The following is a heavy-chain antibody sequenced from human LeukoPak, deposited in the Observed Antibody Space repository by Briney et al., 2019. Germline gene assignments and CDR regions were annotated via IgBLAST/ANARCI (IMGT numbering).Heavy chain of an antibody. Sequence: SETLSLTCAVYGGSFSGYYWSWIRQPPGKGLEWIGEINHSGSTNYNPSLKGRVTISVDTSKNQFSLKLSSVTAADTAVYYCARGLEGSGRPFDYWGQGTLVTVSS. CDR3: ARGLEGSGRPFDY. CDR2: INHSGST. J-gene: IGHJ4*02. D-gene: IGHD6-19*01. V-gene: IGHV4-34*01. CDR1: GGSFSGYY.